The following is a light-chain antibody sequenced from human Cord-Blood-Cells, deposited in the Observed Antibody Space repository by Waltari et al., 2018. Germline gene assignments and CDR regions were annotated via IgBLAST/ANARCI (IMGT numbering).Light chain of an antibody. CDR2: DVS. CDR3: SSYTSSSTPHVV. Sequence: CTGTSSDVGGYNYVSWYQQHPGKAPKLMIYDVSNRPSGVSNRFSGSKSGNTASLTISGLQAEDEADYYCSSYTSSSTPHVVFGGGTKLTVL. J-gene: IGLJ2*01. V-gene: IGLV2-14*04. CDR1: SSDVGGYNY.